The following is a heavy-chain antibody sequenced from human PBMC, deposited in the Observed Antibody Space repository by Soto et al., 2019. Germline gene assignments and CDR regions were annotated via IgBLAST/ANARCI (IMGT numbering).Heavy chain of an antibody. CDR1: CGSISSSSYY. Sequence: SETLSLTCTVSCGSISSSSYYWGWIRQPPGKGLEWIGSIYYSGSTYYNPSLKSRVTISVDTSKNQFSLKLSSVTAADTAVYYCARARNYDYIWGSYRSKRDYWYFDLWGRGTLVTV. V-gene: IGHV4-39*01. CDR2: IYYSGST. J-gene: IGHJ2*01. CDR3: ARARNYDYIWGSYRSKRDYWYFDL. D-gene: IGHD3-16*02.